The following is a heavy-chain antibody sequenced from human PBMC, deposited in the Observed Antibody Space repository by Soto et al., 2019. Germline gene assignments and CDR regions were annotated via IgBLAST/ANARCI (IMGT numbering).Heavy chain of an antibody. CDR2: IYYSGST. D-gene: IGHD4-17*01. CDR3: ARYHDYGDYFDY. J-gene: IGHJ4*02. CDR1: GGSISSYY. Sequence: SETLSLTCTVSGGSISSYYWSWIRQPPGKGLEWIGYIYYSGSTNYNPSLKSRVTISVDTSKNQFYLKLSSVTAADTAVYYCARYHDYGDYFDYWGQGTLVTVSS. V-gene: IGHV4-59*01.